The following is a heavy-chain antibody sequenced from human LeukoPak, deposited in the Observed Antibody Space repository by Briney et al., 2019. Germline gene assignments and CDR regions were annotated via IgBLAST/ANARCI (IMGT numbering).Heavy chain of an antibody. Sequence: GESLRISWKGSGYSFTSYWISWVRQMPGKGLEWRGRFDLSDSYTNYSPSFQGHVTISADKSISTAYLQWSSLKASDTAMYYCARPSPLTETDALDYWGQGTLVTVSS. CDR2: FDLSDSYT. CDR3: ARPSPLTETDALDY. V-gene: IGHV5-10-1*01. CDR1: GYSFTSYW. D-gene: IGHD1-14*01. J-gene: IGHJ4*02.